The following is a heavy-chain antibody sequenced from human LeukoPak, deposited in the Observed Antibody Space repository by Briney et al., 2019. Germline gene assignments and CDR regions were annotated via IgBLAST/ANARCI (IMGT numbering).Heavy chain of an antibody. J-gene: IGHJ4*02. CDR2: MNHDGSEK. Sequence: GGSLRLSRAASGFTFSTYSMSWVRQAPGKGLEWVANMNHDGSEKYYLDSVKGRFTISRDNAKNSLFLQMNSLRAEDTAVYYCARDPRIAARPLFDYWGQGTLVTVSA. V-gene: IGHV3-7*01. CDR1: GFTFSTYS. CDR3: ARDPRIAARPLFDY. D-gene: IGHD6-6*01.